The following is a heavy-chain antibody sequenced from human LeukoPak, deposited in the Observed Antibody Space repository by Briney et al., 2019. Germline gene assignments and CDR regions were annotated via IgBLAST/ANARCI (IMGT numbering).Heavy chain of an antibody. CDR2: IYYSGST. CDR3: ARSYGY. Sequence: SETLSLTCTVSGGSISGSSYYWGWIRQPPGKGLEWIGSIYYSGSTYYNPSLKSRVTISVDTSKNQFSLKLNSVTATDTAVYYCARSYGYWGQGTLVTVSS. CDR1: GGSISGSSYY. D-gene: IGHD1-26*01. V-gene: IGHV4-39*01. J-gene: IGHJ4*02.